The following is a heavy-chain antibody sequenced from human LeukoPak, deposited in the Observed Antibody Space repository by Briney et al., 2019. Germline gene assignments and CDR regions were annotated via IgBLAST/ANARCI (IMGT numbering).Heavy chain of an antibody. CDR2: IYSSGRT. CDR1: GDSISSGNYY. J-gene: IGHJ5*02. D-gene: IGHD2-21*02. CDR3: ATRTIVVVTAGWFDP. Sequence: SETLSLTCIVSGDSISSGNYYWSWIRQPAGKGLEWIGRIYSSGRTNYNPSLESRVTISVDTSRNQFSLKLSSVTAADTAVYYCATRTIVVVTAGWFDPWGQGTLVTVSS. V-gene: IGHV4-61*02.